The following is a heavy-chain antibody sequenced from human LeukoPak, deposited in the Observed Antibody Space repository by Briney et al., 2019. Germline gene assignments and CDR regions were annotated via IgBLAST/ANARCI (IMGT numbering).Heavy chain of an antibody. V-gene: IGHV3-15*01. CDR1: GFTFTNAR. CDR3: TTDRFT. Sequence: GGSLRLSCAASGFTFTNARMSWVRQAPGKGLEWVARVKSKGHGGTTDYIAPVKGRFTISRDDSKNTLSLQMNSLKTEDTAVYYCTTDRFTWGQGTLVTVSS. CDR2: VKSKGHGGTT. J-gene: IGHJ4*02.